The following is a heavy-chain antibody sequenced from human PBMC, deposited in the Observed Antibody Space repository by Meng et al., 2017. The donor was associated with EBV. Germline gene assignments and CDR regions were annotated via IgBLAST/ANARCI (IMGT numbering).Heavy chain of an antibody. CDR3: ASESGRGFTPDY. V-gene: IGHV1-69*01. CDR2: LIPKSDAP. CDR1: GGTVRSDA. J-gene: IGHJ4*02. D-gene: IGHD3-10*01. Sequence: QVQWVQAGDGVKKPGSSVKVSCKTCGGTVRSDAVSWARQAPGQGLEWMGGLIPKSDAPYYAQKFQDRVTITADESTSTHYMDLSGLRSEDTAVYYCASESGRGFTPDYWGQGTLVTVSS.